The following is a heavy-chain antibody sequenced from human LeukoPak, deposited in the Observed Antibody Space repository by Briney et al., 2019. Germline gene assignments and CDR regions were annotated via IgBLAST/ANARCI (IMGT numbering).Heavy chain of an antibody. V-gene: IGHV4-34*01. CDR3: ARGYRY. CDR1: GGSFSGYY. CDR2: INHSGST. D-gene: IGHD4-11*01. Sequence: SETLSLTCAVYGGSFSGYYWSWIRQPPGKGLEWIGEINHSGSTNYNPSLKSRVTISVDTSKNQFSLKLSSVTAADAAVYYCARGYRYWGQGTLVTVSS. J-gene: IGHJ4*02.